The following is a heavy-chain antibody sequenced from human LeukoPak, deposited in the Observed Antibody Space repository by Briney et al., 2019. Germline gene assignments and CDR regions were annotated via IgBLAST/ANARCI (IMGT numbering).Heavy chain of an antibody. D-gene: IGHD4-23*01. CDR3: ARDLYGGNSHFDY. CDR1: GGSFSGYY. J-gene: IGHJ4*02. V-gene: IGHV4-34*01. CDR2: INHSGST. Sequence: PSETLSLTCAVYGGSFSGYYWSWIRQSPGKGLEWIGEINHSGSTNYNPSLKSRVTISVDTSKNRFSLKLSSVTAADTAVYYCARDLYGGNSHFDYWGQGTLVTVSS.